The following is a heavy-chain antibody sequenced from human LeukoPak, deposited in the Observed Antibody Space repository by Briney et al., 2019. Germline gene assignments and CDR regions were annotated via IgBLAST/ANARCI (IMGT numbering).Heavy chain of an antibody. Sequence: GGSLRLSCAASGFTFSSYSMNWVRQAPGKGLEWVSSISSSSSYIYYADSVKGRLTISRDNAKNSLYLQMNSLRAEDTAVYYCARDRSTGWSGSDYWGQGTLVTISS. J-gene: IGHJ4*02. CDR1: GFTFSSYS. V-gene: IGHV3-21*01. D-gene: IGHD6-19*01. CDR2: ISSSSSYI. CDR3: ARDRSTGWSGSDY.